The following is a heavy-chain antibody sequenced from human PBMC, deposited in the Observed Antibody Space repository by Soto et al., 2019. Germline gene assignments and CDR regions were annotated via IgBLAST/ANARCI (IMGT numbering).Heavy chain of an antibody. Sequence: SETLSLTCTVSGGSISSYYWSWIRQPPGKGLEWIGYIYYSGSTNYNPSLKSRVTISVDTSKNQFSLKLSSVTAADAAVYYCARGGGSYYNENDVFDIWGQGTMVPVS. J-gene: IGHJ3*02. V-gene: IGHV4-59*01. CDR3: ARGGGSYYNENDVFDI. CDR1: GGSISSYY. D-gene: IGHD3-10*01. CDR2: IYYSGST.